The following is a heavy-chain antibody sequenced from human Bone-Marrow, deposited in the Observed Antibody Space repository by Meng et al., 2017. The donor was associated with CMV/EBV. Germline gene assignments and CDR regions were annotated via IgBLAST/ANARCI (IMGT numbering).Heavy chain of an antibody. V-gene: IGHV4-39*07. D-gene: IGHD2-2*01. J-gene: IGHJ4*02. CDR2: IYYSGST. Sequence: SETLSLTCTVSGGSISSSSYYWGWIRQPPGKGLEWIGSIYYSGSTYYNPSLKSRVTISVDTSKNQFSLKLSSVTAADTAVYYCARVGYTSLLDYWGQGPLVTVYS. CDR3: ARVGYTSLLDY. CDR1: GGSISSSSYY.